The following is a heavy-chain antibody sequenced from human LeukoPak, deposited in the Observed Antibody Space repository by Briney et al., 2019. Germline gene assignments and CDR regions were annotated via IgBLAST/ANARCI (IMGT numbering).Heavy chain of an antibody. CDR1: GYILSRYA. Sequence: ASVKVSCKASGYILSRYAMNWVRQAPGQRLEWMGWINAGNGNTKYSQKFQGRVTLTEDTSTDTAYMELSSLRSADTAMYYCAINAYCSSNSCWGNYYYYYMDVWGKGTTVTVSS. CDR2: INAGNGNT. CDR3: AINAYCSSNSCWGNYYYYYMDV. D-gene: IGHD2-2*01. J-gene: IGHJ6*03. V-gene: IGHV1-3*01.